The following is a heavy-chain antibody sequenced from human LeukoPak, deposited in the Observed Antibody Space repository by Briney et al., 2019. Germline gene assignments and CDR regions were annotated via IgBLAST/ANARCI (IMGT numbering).Heavy chain of an antibody. Sequence: SQTLSLTCTVSGGSVSSRDFYWSWIRQPPGKGLEWIGYIYSTGSTYYNPSLKSRGAISIDTSNNQFSVKLSSVTAADTAVYFCAREYASAYYYHSTSYPYGMDVWGQGTTVTVSS. CDR1: GGSVSSRDFY. CDR2: IYSTGST. D-gene: IGHD3-22*01. V-gene: IGHV4-30-4*01. J-gene: IGHJ6*02. CDR3: AREYASAYYYHSTSYPYGMDV.